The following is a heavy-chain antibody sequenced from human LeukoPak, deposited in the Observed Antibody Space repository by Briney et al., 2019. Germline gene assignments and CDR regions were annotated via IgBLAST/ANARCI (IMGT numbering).Heavy chain of an antibody. D-gene: IGHD6-13*01. J-gene: IGHJ4*02. Sequence: TGGSLRLSCAASGFTVSSNYMSWVRQAPGKGLEWGSVIYSGGSTYYADSVKGRFTISRDNSKNTLYLQMNSLRADDTAVYYCARVGGSSWYYFEYWGEGTLVTVSS. CDR3: ARVGGSSWYYFEY. CDR1: GFTVSSNY. V-gene: IGHV3-53*01. CDR2: IYSGGST.